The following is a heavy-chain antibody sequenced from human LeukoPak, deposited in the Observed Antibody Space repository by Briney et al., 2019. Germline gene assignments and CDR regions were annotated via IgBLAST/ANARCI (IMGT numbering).Heavy chain of an antibody. CDR1: GYSFTTFG. Sequence: ASVKVSCKASGYSFTTFGITWVRQAPGQGLEWMGWISAYNGSTNYAQKLQGRVTMTTDTSTSTAYMELRSLRSDDTAIYYCARGIDSGSPPLGTFEIWGQGTMVTVSS. V-gene: IGHV1-18*01. CDR3: ARGIDSGSPPLGTFEI. CDR2: ISAYNGST. D-gene: IGHD1-26*01. J-gene: IGHJ3*02.